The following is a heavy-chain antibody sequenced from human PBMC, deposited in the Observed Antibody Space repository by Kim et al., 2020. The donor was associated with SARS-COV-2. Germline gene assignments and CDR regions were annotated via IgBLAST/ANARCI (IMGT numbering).Heavy chain of an antibody. V-gene: IGHV3-74*01. Sequence: VKGRFTISRDNAKNTLYLQMNSLRAEDTAVYYCARDRDSSSWYLVQVFDYWGQGTLVTVSS. D-gene: IGHD6-13*01. CDR3: ARDRDSSSWYLVQVFDY. J-gene: IGHJ4*02.